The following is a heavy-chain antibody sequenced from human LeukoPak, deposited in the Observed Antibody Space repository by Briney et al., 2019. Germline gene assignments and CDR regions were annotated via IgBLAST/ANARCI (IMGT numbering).Heavy chain of an antibody. CDR2: IYYSGST. CDR1: GGSISSYY. J-gene: IGHJ6*02. V-gene: IGHV4-59*01. D-gene: IGHD3-22*01. CDR3: ARSKDDSSGYYRPSGYYYGMDV. Sequence: SETLSLTCTVSGGSISSYYWSWLRQPPGKGLEWIGYIYYSGSTNYNPSLKSRVTISVDTSRNQFSLKLSSVTAADTAVYYCARSKDDSSGYYRPSGYYYGMDVWGQGTTVTVSS.